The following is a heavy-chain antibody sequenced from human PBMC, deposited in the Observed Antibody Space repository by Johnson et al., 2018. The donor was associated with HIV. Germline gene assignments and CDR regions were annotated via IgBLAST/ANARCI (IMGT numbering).Heavy chain of an antibody. CDR1: GFTFSSYG. V-gene: IGHV3-30*02. Sequence: QVQLVESGGGVVQPGGSLRLSCAASGFTFSSYGMHWVRQAPGKGLEWVAFIRYDGSNKYYAESVKGRFTISRANSKNTLYLQMNSLRAEDTAVYYCAKDKDAFDIWGQGTMVTVSS. CDR3: AKDKDAFDI. J-gene: IGHJ3*02. CDR2: IRYDGSNK.